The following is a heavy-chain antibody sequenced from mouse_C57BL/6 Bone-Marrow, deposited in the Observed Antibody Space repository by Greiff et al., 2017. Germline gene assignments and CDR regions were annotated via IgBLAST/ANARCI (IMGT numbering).Heavy chain of an antibody. CDR3: AREGIYYGYDWYFDV. CDR1: GFTFSDFY. J-gene: IGHJ1*03. Sequence: EVKLMESGGGLVQSGRSLRLSCATSGFTFSDFYMEWVRQAPGKGLEWIAASRNKANDDTTEYSASVKGRFIVSRDTSQSILDLQMNALRAEDTAIYYCAREGIYYGYDWYFDVWGTGTAVTVSS. V-gene: IGHV7-1*01. D-gene: IGHD2-2*01. CDR2: SRNKANDDTT.